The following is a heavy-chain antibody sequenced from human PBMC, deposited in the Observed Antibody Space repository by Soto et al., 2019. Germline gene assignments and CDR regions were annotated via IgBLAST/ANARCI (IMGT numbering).Heavy chain of an antibody. Sequence: PGGSLRLSCAASGFTFSSYAMSWVRQAPGKGLEWVSSVTGSGAGTHYADSVKGRFTISRDNSKNALYLQMNSLGAEDTALYYCAKGHTYGYSFCNDYWGQGTLVTSPQ. CDR1: GFTFSSYA. CDR3: AKGHTYGYSFCNDY. J-gene: IGHJ4*02. CDR2: VTGSGAGT. V-gene: IGHV3-23*01. D-gene: IGHD5-18*01.